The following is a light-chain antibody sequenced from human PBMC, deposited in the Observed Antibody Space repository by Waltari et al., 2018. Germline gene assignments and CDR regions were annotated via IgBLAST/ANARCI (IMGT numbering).Light chain of an antibody. Sequence: QSALTQPRSVSGSPGQSVTISCTGTSSDVGGYNYVSWYQQHPGKAPKLMIYDVSKRPSGVPDRFSDSKSGNTASLTISGLQAEDEADYYCCPYAGSYTFGVVFGGGTKLTVL. V-gene: IGLV2-11*01. J-gene: IGLJ2*01. CDR2: DVS. CDR3: CPYAGSYTFGVV. CDR1: SSDVGGYNY.